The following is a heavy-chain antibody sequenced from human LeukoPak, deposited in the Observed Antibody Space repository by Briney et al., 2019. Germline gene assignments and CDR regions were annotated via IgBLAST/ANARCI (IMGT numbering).Heavy chain of an antibody. J-gene: IGHJ3*02. CDR3: ARGVLPAAMRGIGDAFDI. D-gene: IGHD2-2*01. CDR2: INPNSGGT. V-gene: IGHV1-2*04. CDR1: GYTFTSYD. Sequence: ASVKVSCKASGYTFTSYDINWVRQATGQGLEWMGWINPNSGGTNYAQKFQGWVTMTRDTSISTAYMELSRLRSDDTAVYYCARGVLPAAMRGIGDAFDIWGQGTTVTVSS.